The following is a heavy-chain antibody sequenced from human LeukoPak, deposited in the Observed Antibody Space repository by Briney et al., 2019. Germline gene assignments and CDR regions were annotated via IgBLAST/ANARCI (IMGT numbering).Heavy chain of an antibody. CDR3: ARDEVVARFDY. D-gene: IGHD2-15*01. V-gene: IGHV3-30-3*01. CDR1: GFTFSSYA. Sequence: GGSLRLSCAASGFTFSSYAMHWVRQAPGKGLEWVAVISYDGSNKYYADSVKSRFTISRDNSKNTLYLQMNSLRAEDTAVYYCARDEVVARFDYWGQGTLVTVSS. J-gene: IGHJ4*02. CDR2: ISYDGSNK.